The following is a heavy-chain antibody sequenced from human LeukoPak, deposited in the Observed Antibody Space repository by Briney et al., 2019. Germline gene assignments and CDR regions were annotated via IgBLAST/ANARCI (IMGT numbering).Heavy chain of an antibody. J-gene: IGHJ4*02. CDR2: IYYTGST. D-gene: IGHD6-19*01. CDR1: GGSISSSSYF. Sequence: SETLSLTCTVSGGSISSSSYFWGWIRQPPGKGLEWIGSIYYTGSTYYNPSLKSRVTMSLDTSKNQFSLKLSSVTAADTAVYYCAKDRVWLGPIAVAGRFDYWGQGTLVTVSS. V-gene: IGHV4-39*07. CDR3: AKDRVWLGPIAVAGRFDY.